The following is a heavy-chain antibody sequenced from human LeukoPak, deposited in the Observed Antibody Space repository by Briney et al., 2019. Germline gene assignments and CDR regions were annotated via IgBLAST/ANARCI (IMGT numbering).Heavy chain of an antibody. CDR1: GFTFINYA. J-gene: IGHJ4*02. CDR2: IGGSGDTT. CDR3: ARDYGSSGYYFDY. Sequence: PGGSPRLSCAASGFTFINYAMTWVRQAPGKGLEWVSTIGGSGDTTYYAASVKGRFTISRDNSKNTLYLQMNSLRAEDTAVYYCARDYGSSGYYFDYWGQGTLVTVSS. V-gene: IGHV3-23*01. D-gene: IGHD3-22*01.